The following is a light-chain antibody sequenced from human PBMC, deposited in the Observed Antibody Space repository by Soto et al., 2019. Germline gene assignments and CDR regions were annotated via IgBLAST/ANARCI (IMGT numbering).Light chain of an antibody. V-gene: IGLV2-14*03. CDR1: SSDFGGYNY. CDR2: DVT. CDR3: TSYTGTTTLYV. J-gene: IGLJ1*01. Sequence: QSALTQPASVSGSPGQSITISCTGTSSDFGGYNYVSWYRQHPGNAPKLLIYDVTHRPAGVSSRFSGSKSGSTASLTISGLQAEDEADYFCTSYTGTTTLYVFGTGTKVTVL.